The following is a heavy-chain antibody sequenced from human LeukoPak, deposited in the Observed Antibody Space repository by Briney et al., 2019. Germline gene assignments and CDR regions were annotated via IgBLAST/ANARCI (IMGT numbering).Heavy chain of an antibody. D-gene: IGHD2-2*01. J-gene: IGHJ5*02. CDR1: GGSFSGYY. CDR2: INHSGST. V-gene: IGHV4-34*04. Sequence: SETLSLTCAVYGGSFSGYYWSWIRQPPGKGLEWIGEINHSGSTNNNPSLKSRAPISVDTSKNEFSLKLSSVPAADTAVYYCARGPVPAAKVSWFDPWGQGTLVTVSS. CDR3: ARGPVPAAKVSWFDP.